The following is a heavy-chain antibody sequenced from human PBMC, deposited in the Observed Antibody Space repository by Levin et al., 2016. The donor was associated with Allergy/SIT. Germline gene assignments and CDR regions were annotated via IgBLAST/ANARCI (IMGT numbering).Heavy chain of an antibody. CDR3: AKERAFYSGCDE. CDR1: GFTFSTYG. CDR2: LSPDGNGK. J-gene: IGHJ4*02. V-gene: IGHV3-30*18. Sequence: GGSLRLSCAATGFTFSTYGMHWVRQAPGKGLEWVAVLSPDGNGKRHADSVKGRFTVSRDNSKNTLYLQMDSLRVEDTAIYYCAKERAFYSGCDEWGQGILVTVSS. D-gene: IGHD5-12*01.